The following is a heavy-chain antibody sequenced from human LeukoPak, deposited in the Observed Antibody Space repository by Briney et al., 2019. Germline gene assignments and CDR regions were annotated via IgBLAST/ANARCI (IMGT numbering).Heavy chain of an antibody. D-gene: IGHD5-24*01. Sequence: SEALSLTCAVYGESLNYYYWSWIRQSPEKGLEWIGEVFDGKTTNYNPSLKSRVTISAVTSSNQFSLNLKSVTAADTAVYYCASGAWATRLHSWAQGTLVIVSS. CDR1: GESLNYYY. J-gene: IGHJ4*02. CDR3: ASGAWATRLHS. CDR2: VFDGKTT. V-gene: IGHV4-34*12.